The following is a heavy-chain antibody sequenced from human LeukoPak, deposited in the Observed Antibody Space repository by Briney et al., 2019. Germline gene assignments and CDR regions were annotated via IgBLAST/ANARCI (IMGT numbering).Heavy chain of an antibody. D-gene: IGHD6-6*01. V-gene: IGHV3-33*01. CDR2: IWYDGSNK. J-gene: IGHJ6*02. Sequence: GGSLRLSCAASGFTFSSYGMHWVRQAPGKGLEWVAVIWYDGSNKYYADSVKGRFTISRDNSKNTLYLQMNSLRAEDTAVYYCARVYSSSSGYYYYGMDVWGQGTTVTVSS. CDR1: GFTFSSYG. CDR3: ARVYSSSSGYYYYGMDV.